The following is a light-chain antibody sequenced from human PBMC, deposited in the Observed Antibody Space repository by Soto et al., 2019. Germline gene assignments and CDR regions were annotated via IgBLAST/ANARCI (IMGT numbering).Light chain of an antibody. J-gene: IGKJ1*01. CDR3: QQRRNWPPT. CDR2: EAS. V-gene: IGKV3-11*01. CDR1: QSVNNF. Sequence: EIVLTHSPATLSLSPWERATLSCRASQSVNNFLAWYQQRPGQAPRLLMYEASNRATGVPARFSGSGSGTDFTLTISSLEPEDFAIYYCQQRRNWPPTFGQGTKVDIK.